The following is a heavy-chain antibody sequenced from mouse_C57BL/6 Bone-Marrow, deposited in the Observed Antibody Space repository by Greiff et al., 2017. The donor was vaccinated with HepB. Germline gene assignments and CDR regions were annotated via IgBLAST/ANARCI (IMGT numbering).Heavy chain of an antibody. V-gene: IGHV1-59*01. J-gene: IGHJ3*01. CDR2: IDPSDSYT. D-gene: IGHD1-1*01. CDR3: ARSDYSFAY. CDR1: GYTFTSYW. Sequence: QVQLQQSGAELVRPGTSVKLSCKASGYTFTSYWMHWVKQRPGQGLEWIGVIDPSDSYTNYNQKFKGKATLTVDTSSSTAYMQLSSLTSEDSAVYYCARSDYSFAYWGQGTLVTVSA.